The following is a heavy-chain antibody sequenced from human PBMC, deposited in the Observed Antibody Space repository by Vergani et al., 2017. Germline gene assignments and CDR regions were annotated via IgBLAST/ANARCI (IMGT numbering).Heavy chain of an antibody. D-gene: IGHD3-22*01. V-gene: IGHV1-69*13. CDR2: IIPIFGTT. CDR1: GGTFSSNS. J-gene: IGHJ4*02. CDR3: ARSSGYYSYYFDF. Sequence: QGQLAQSGAEVKKPGSSVKVSCKASGGTFSSNSISWVRQAPGQGLEWMGRIIPIFGTTSYAQKFQGRVTIRPDESTSTAYMELSSLRSEDTAVYYCARSSGYYSYYFDFWGQGTLVTVSS.